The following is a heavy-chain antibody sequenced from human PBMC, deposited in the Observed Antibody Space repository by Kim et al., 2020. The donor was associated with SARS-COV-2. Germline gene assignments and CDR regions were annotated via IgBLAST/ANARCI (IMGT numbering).Heavy chain of an antibody. CDR1: GYIFTSYG. CDR3: ARDYVVVVVAATPNYYDYGMDV. V-gene: IGHV1-18*01. Sequence: ASVKVSCKASGYIFTSYGISWVRQAPGQGLEWMGWISAYNGNTNYAQKLQGRVTMTTDTSTSTAYMELRSLRSDDTAVYYCARDYVVVVVAATPNYYDYGMDVWGQGTTVPVSS. J-gene: IGHJ6*02. CDR2: ISAYNGNT. D-gene: IGHD2-15*01.